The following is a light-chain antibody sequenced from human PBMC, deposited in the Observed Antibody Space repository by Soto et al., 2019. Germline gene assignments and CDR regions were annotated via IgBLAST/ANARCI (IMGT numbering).Light chain of an antibody. J-gene: IGKJ2*01. V-gene: IGKV3-20*01. CDR3: QQYCSSPPYT. CDR1: QSVSSSY. CDR2: GAS. Sequence: EIVLTQSPGTLSLSPGERATLSCRASQSVSSSYLAWYQQKPGQAPRLLIYGASSRATGIPDRFSGSGSGTDVTLTISRLEPEDVAVYYCQQYCSSPPYTFGQGTKLEIK.